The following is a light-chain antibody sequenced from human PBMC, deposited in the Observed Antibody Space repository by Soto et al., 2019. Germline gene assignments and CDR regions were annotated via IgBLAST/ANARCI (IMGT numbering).Light chain of an antibody. Sequence: QSVLTQPPSVSGAPGQRVTISCTGNSSNIGAGYDVHWYQQLPGTAPKLLIYANVNRPSGVPDRFSGSKSGTSGSLAITGLQAEDGADYYCQCYDSSLNVMVFCGGTKLTVL. CDR2: ANV. J-gene: IGLJ2*01. CDR1: SSNIGAGYD. V-gene: IGLV1-40*01. CDR3: QCYDSSLNVMV.